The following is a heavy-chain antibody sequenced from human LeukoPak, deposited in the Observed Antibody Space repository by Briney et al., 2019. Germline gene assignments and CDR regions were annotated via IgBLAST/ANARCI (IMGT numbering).Heavy chain of an antibody. CDR3: ARTRITIFGVARYYYYMDV. D-gene: IGHD3-3*01. CDR1: GGTFSRYA. J-gene: IGHJ6*03. V-gene: IGHV1-69*13. Sequence: ASVKVSCKASGGTFSRYAISWVRQAPGQGLEWMGGIIPIFGTANYAQKFQGRVTITADESTSTAYMELSSLRSEDTAVYYCARTRITIFGVARYYYYMDVWGKGTTVTVSS. CDR2: IIPIFGTA.